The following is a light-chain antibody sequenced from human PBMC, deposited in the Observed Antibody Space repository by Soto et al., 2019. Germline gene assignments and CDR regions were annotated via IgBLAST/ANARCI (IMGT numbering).Light chain of an antibody. V-gene: IGKV1-5*01. CDR1: QSISSW. CDR3: QQYNSYSGM. Sequence: DIQMTQSPSTLSASVGDRVTITCWASQSISSWLAWYQQKPGEAPKLLIYDASSLESGVPSRFSGNGSGTEFTLTISGLQPDDFASYYCQQYNSYSGMFGQGTKVDI. CDR2: DAS. J-gene: IGKJ1*01.